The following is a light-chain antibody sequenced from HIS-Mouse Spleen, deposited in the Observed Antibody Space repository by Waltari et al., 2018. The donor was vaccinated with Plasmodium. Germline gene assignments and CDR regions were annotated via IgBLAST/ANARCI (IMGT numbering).Light chain of an antibody. CDR2: DAS. V-gene: IGKV1-33*01. CDR1: QDISNY. J-gene: IGKJ3*01. CDR3: QQYDNLPPAFT. Sequence: DIQMTQSPSYLSASVGDRVTITCQASQDISNYLNWYQQKPGKAPKLLSYDASNLETGVPSRFSGSGSGTDFTFTISSLQPEDIATYYGQQYDNLPPAFTFGPGTKVDIK.